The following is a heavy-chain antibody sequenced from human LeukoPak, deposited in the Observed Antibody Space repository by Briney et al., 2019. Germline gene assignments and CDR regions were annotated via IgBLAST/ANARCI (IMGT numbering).Heavy chain of an antibody. CDR2: NFTSGST. CDR1: GGSSSSYY. J-gene: IGHJ6*03. Sequence: PSETLSLTCTVSGGSSSSYYSSWIRQPAEKGLEWIGRNFTSGSTNYNPSLKGRVTMSVDTSKNQFSLKLSSVTAADTAVYYCARAAGLGYDYYYYMDVWGKGMTVTVSS. D-gene: IGHD6-13*01. CDR3: ARAAGLGYDYYYYMDV. V-gene: IGHV4-4*07.